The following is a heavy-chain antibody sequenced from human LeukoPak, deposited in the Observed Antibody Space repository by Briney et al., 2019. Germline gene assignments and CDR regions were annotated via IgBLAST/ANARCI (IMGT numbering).Heavy chain of an antibody. CDR2: IYYSGST. CDR1: GGSFSSYY. CDR3: ARFIVATNANFDY. V-gene: IGHV4-59*01. Sequence: SETLSLTCTVSGGSFSSYYWSWIRQPPGKGLEWIGYIYYSGSTNYDPSLKSRVTISVDTSKNQFSLKLRSVTVADTAVYYFARFIVATNANFDYWGQGNLVTVSS. D-gene: IGHD5-12*01. J-gene: IGHJ4*02.